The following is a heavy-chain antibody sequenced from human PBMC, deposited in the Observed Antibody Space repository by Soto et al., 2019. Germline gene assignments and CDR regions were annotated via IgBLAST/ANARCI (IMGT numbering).Heavy chain of an antibody. CDR3: TADVRGMSGGDY. CDR1: DFPFIGAW. Sequence: EVQLVESGGGLVKPGGSLTISCATSDFPFIGAWMSWVRQVSGKGLEWVGRIKSKTDGGTTDYAGPVKGRFTISRDDSKDTLYLQINSLENEDTGVYYCTADVRGMSGGDYWGQGTLGTVSS. V-gene: IGHV3-15*01. D-gene: IGHD3-16*01. J-gene: IGHJ4*02. CDR2: IKSKTDGGTT.